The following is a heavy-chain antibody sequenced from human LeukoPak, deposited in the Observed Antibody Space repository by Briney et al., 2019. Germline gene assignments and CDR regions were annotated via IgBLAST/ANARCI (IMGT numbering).Heavy chain of an antibody. CDR2: INSDGSST. D-gene: IGHD6-13*01. CDR3: ARVVGSWDAFDI. CDR1: GFTFSSYW. J-gene: IGHJ3*02. V-gene: IGHV3-74*01. Sequence: GGSLRLSCAASGFTFSSYWMHWVRQAPGKGLVWVSRINSDGSSTSYADSVKGRFTISRDNAKNTLYLQMNSLRAEDTAVYYCARVVGSWDAFDIWGQGTMVTVSS.